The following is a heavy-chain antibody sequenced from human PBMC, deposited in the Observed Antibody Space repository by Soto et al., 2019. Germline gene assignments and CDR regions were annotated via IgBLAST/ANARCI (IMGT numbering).Heavy chain of an antibody. J-gene: IGHJ4*02. D-gene: IGHD2-15*01. CDR1: GFTFSSYW. Sequence: PGGSLRLSCAASGFTFSSYWMHWVRQAPGKGLLWVSRIKGDGSYANYADSVRGRFTTSRDNAKNTLYLQMNSLRAEDTGIYYCVRSVAPPDWGQGTLVTVSS. CDR3: VRSVAPPD. V-gene: IGHV3-74*01. CDR2: IKGDGSYA.